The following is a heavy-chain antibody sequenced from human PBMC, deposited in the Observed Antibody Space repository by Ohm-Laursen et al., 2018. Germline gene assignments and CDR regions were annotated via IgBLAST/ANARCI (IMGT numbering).Heavy chain of an antibody. CDR2: IYSGGST. CDR3: ASRFGDYSAAFDY. CDR1: GFTVSTNY. J-gene: IGHJ4*02. Sequence: SLRLSCAASGFTVSTNYMSWVRQAPGKGLERVSVIYSGGSTYYADSVKGRFTISRDNSQNTLYLQMNSLRAEDTAVYYCASRFGDYSAAFDYWSQGTLVTVSS. V-gene: IGHV3-66*01. D-gene: IGHD4-17*01.